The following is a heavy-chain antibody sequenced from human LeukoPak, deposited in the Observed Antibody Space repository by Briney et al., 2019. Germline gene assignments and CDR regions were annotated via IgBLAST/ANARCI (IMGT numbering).Heavy chain of an antibody. CDR3: ASQKSGDPLSDH. D-gene: IGHD2-21*02. V-gene: IGHV3-43D*04. J-gene: IGHJ4*02. CDR2: ISWDGDST. Sequence: GGSLRVSCADPGFIFDGNSVNWVRQAPGKGLKWVSLISWDGDSTYYADSVKGRFTISRDNSKKSLYLQMNSLRAEDRALYYCASQKSGDPLSDHWGQGTLVTVSS. CDR1: GFIFDGNS.